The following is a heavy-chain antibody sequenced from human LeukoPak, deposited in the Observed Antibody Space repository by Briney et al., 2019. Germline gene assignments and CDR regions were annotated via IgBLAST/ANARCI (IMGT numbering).Heavy chain of an antibody. D-gene: IGHD6-19*01. J-gene: IGHJ4*02. V-gene: IGHV4-59*01. CDR3: ARGYRSGYDREGFNY. CDR2: IYYSGTT. Sequence: SETLSLTCTVSGDSIGRYYWSWIRQPPGKGLEWIGYIYYSGTTNYNPSLKGRVTISVDTSKNQFSLNLTSVTAADTAVYYCARGYRSGYDREGFNYWGQGTLVTVSS. CDR1: GDSIGRYY.